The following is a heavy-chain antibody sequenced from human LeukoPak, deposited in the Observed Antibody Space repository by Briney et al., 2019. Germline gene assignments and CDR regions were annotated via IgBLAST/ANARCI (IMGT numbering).Heavy chain of an antibody. CDR3: ARGIRDYDFWSGRDNWFDP. V-gene: IGHV4-34*01. Sequence: SETLSLTCAVYGGSFSGYYWSWIRQPPRKGLEWIGEINHSGSTNYNPSLKSRVTISVDTSKNQFSLKLSSVTAADTAVYYCARGIRDYDFWSGRDNWFDPWGQGTLVTVSS. CDR1: GGSFSGYY. J-gene: IGHJ5*02. CDR2: INHSGST. D-gene: IGHD3-3*01.